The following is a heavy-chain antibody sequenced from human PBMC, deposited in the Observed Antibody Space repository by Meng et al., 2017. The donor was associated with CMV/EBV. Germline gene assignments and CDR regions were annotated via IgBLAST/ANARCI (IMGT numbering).Heavy chain of an antibody. V-gene: IGHV3-73*01. J-gene: IGHJ6*02. CDR3: TRIGPPIGIVVVVAATDYYYYGMDV. CDR2: IRSKANSYAT. Sequence: GESLKTSCAASGFTFSGSAIHWVRQASGKGLEWVGRIRSKANSYATAYAASVKGRFTISRDDSKNTAYLQMNSLKTEDTDVYYCTRIGPPIGIVVVVAATDYYYYGMDVWGQGTTVTVSS. CDR1: GFTFSGSA. D-gene: IGHD2-15*01.